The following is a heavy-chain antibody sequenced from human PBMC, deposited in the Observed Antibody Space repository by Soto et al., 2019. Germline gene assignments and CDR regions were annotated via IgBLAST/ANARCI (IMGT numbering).Heavy chain of an antibody. V-gene: IGHV3-33*01. CDR3: ARDGDVNTGFGKDY. Sequence: QVQLVESGGGVVQPWRSLRLSCAASGFTFSNYGMHWVRQAPGKGLEWVAFIWYDGGNKYYAESVKGRFTISRDNSKNTLYLQMTSLRAEDTAVYYCARDGDVNTGFGKDYWGQGTLVTVSS. J-gene: IGHJ4*02. CDR2: IWYDGGNK. D-gene: IGHD3-16*01. CDR1: GFTFSNYG.